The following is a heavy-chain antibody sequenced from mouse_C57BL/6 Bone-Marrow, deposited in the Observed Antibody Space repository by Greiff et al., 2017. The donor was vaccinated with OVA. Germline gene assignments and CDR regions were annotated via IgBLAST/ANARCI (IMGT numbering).Heavy chain of an antibody. CDR3: ASSSGLYYAMGY. V-gene: IGHV1-85*01. J-gene: IGHJ4*01. Sequence: VQLVESGPELVKPGASVTLSCKASGYTFTSYDINWVKQRPGQGLEWIGWIYPRDGSTKYNEKLKGKATLTVDTSSSTAYMELRSLTSEDFSVCVCASSSGLYYAMGYWGQGTSVTVSS. D-gene: IGHD6-1*01. CDR1: GYTFTSYD. CDR2: IYPRDGST.